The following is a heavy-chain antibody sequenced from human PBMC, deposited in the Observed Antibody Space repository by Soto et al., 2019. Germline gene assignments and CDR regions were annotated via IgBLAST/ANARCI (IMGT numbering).Heavy chain of an antibody. V-gene: IGHV4-4*02. J-gene: IGHJ4*02. CDR1: SGSIFSSIW. CDR3: ASHLTMTGTRGFDH. D-gene: IGHD3-9*01. Sequence: QVQLQESGPGLVKPSGTLSLTCAVSSGSIFSSIWWSWVRQPPGKGLEWIGETRNSGGANYNPSLKSRVTISVDKSTNQFFLNLNSVTAADTAVYYCASHLTMTGTRGFDHWGLGTLVTVSS. CDR2: TRNSGGA.